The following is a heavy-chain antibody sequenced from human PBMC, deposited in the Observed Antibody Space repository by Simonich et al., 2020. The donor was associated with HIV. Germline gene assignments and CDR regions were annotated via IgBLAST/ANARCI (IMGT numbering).Heavy chain of an antibody. D-gene: IGHD2-2*01. J-gene: IGHJ4*02. CDR3: ARGFYQRLYYFDY. V-gene: IGHV4-34*01. CDR1: GGSFSGYY. CDR2: IKHSGST. Sequence: QVQLQQWGAGLLKPSETLSLTCAVYGGSFSGYYWSLIRQPPGKGLEWIGEIKHSGSTNYNPSLMSRVTISVDTSKNQFSLKLSSVTAADTAVYYCARGFYQRLYYFDYWGQGTLVTVSS.